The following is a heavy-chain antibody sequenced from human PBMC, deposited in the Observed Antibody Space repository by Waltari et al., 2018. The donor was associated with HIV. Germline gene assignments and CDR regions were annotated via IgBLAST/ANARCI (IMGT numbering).Heavy chain of an antibody. J-gene: IGHJ4*02. CDR2: IHYNGRA. CDR1: GSSITRGYY. V-gene: IGHV4-38-2*02. CDR3: ARDWGVTTGPFDF. Sequence: QVQLQESGPGLVQTLETLSLTCAVSGSSITRGYYLAWIRQSPGKGLEWIATIHYNGRADYNPSLGGRVLVSLDPSKNQFSLKMRYVTAADTAIYYCARDWGVTTGPFDFWGQGTQVTVSS. D-gene: IGHD4-4*01.